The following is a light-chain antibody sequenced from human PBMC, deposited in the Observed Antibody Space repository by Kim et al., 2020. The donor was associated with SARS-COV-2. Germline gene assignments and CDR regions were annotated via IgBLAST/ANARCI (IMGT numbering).Light chain of an antibody. CDR1: QSVSSSY. CDR3: QQYGSTPPYT. J-gene: IGKJ2*01. Sequence: SPWERATPSCRASQSVSSSYLAWYQQKPGQAPRLLIYGASSRATGIPDRFSGSGSGTDFTLTISRLEPEDFAVYYCQQYGSTPPYTFGQGTKLEI. V-gene: IGKV3-20*01. CDR2: GAS.